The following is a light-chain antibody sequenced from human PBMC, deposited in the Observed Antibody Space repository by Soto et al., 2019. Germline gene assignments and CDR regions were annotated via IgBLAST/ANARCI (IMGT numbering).Light chain of an antibody. V-gene: IGKV3-11*01. J-gene: IGKJ1*01. CDR3: QQRSSWPRT. CDR1: QSVGSY. CDR2: ETS. Sequence: EIVFTQSPATLSLSPGERATLSCRASQSVGSYLTWYQQKPGQAPRLLIYETSKRATGIPARFSGSGSGTDSTLTISSLEPEDFAVYYCQQRSSWPRTFGQGTKVDIK.